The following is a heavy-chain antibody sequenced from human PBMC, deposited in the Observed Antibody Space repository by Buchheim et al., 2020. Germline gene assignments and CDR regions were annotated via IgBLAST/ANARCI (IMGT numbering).Heavy chain of an antibody. CDR1: GFTFSSYS. Sequence: EVQLVESGGGLVQPGGSLRLSCAASGFTFSSYSMNWVRQAPGKGLEWVSYISSSSSTIYYADSVKGRFTISRDNAKNLLYLQMNSLRAEDTAVYYCARGDVWELELRKAYYFDYWGQGTL. D-gene: IGHD1-7*01. CDR2: ISSSSSTI. CDR3: ARGDVWELELRKAYYFDY. J-gene: IGHJ4*02. V-gene: IGHV3-48*01.